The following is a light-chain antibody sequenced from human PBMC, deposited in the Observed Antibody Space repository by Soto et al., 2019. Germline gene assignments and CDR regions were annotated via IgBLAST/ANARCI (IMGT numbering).Light chain of an antibody. V-gene: IGLV2-14*01. CDR1: SSDVGGYHY. CDR3: SSYTSSIPYV. CDR2: DVS. Sequence: QSVLTQPASVSGSPGQSITISCTGTSSDVGGYHYVSWYQQYPGKAPKVMIYDVSNRPSGVSNRFSGSKSGTTASLTISGLQAEDEADYYCSSYTSSIPYVFGTGTKVPVL. J-gene: IGLJ1*01.